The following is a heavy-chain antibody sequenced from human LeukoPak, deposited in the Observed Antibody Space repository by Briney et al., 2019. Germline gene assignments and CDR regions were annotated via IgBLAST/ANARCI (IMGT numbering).Heavy chain of an antibody. CDR1: GGSFSGYY. CDR2: INHSGST. D-gene: IGHD3-3*01. Sequence: PSETLSLTCAVYGGSFSGYYWSWIRQPPGKGLEWIGEINHSGSTNYNPSLKSRVTISVDTSKNQFSLKLSSVTAADTAVYYCAREDFWSGYYIWGQGTLVTVSS. CDR3: AREDFWSGYYI. V-gene: IGHV4-34*01. J-gene: IGHJ4*02.